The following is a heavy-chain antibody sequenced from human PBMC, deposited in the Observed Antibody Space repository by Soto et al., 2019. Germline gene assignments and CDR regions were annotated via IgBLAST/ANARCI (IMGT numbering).Heavy chain of an antibody. CDR1: VFGFDEDA. CDR2: ISWSGDMI. V-gene: IGHV3-9*01. J-gene: IGHJ4*02. CDR3: VQDWLSETSGKFDN. Sequence: PVGSLRLSCAASVFGFDEDAMHCVRQSPGKGLEWVSGISWSGDMIRYADSVKGRFTISRDNGKNSLYLQMNSLRTEDTAFYCCVQDWLSETSGKFDNWGQGALVTVSS. D-gene: IGHD5-12*01.